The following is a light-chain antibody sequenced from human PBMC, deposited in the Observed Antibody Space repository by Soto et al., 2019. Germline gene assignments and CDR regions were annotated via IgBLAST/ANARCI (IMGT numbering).Light chain of an antibody. CDR1: ESLYSN. V-gene: IGKV3-15*01. Sequence: EIALTQLPLTLSVVPGARATLSCMASESLYSNLAWYQQKPGQAPRLLIYGALNRASGTPDRFSGSGSGTEFTLTISSLQSEDVAVYSCQHYYNWPPTWTFGQGTQV. J-gene: IGKJ1*01. CDR3: QHYYNWPPTWT. CDR2: GAL.